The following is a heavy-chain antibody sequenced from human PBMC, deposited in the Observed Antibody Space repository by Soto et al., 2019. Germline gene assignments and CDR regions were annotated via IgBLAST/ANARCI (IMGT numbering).Heavy chain of an antibody. Sequence: PSETLSLTCTVSGVSISNSSYYWGWIRRPPGKGLEWIGTIYYSGITYYNPSLKSRVTISVDTSKNQFSLKLTPVTAADTAVYYCARHGSNWGQGTLVTVYS. CDR1: GVSISNSSYY. V-gene: IGHV4-39*01. J-gene: IGHJ4*02. CDR2: IYYSGIT. CDR3: ARHGSN.